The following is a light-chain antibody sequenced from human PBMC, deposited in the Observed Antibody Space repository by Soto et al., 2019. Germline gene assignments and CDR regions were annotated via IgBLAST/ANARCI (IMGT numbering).Light chain of an antibody. Sequence: QSVLTQPPSASGTPGQRVTISCSGSSSNIGRNAVSWYQQLPGTAPKLLIYSNNQRPSGVPDRFSGSKSGTSASLAISGLQSDDEADYYCAAWDDSLNDIVFGGGTKLTVL. CDR2: SNN. J-gene: IGLJ2*01. CDR3: AAWDDSLNDIV. V-gene: IGLV1-44*01. CDR1: SSNIGRNA.